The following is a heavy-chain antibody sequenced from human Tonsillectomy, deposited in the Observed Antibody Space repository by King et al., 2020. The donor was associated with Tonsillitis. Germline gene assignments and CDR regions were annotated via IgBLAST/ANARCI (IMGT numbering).Heavy chain of an antibody. D-gene: IGHD4-23*01. V-gene: IGHV2-70*11. Sequence: TLKESGPALVKPTQTLTLTCTFSGFSLSATGMCVSWIRQPPGKALEWLARIDWDDDKYYSTSLKTRLTISKDTSKTQVFLTMTNMDPVDTATYYCARTSDYGGNLDYWGQGTLVTVSS. CDR1: GFSLSATGMC. CDR2: IDWDDDK. J-gene: IGHJ4*02. CDR3: ARTSDYGGNLDY.